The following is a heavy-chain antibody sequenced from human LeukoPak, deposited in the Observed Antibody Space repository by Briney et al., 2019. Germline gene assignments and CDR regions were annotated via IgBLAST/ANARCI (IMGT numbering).Heavy chain of an antibody. CDR1: GYTFTGYY. J-gene: IGHJ4*02. D-gene: IGHD1-26*01. V-gene: IGHV1-2*02. CDR3: ARGHIVGATDFDY. Sequence: ASVKVSCKASGYTFTGYYMHWVRQAPGQGLEWMGWINPNSGGTNYAQKLQGRVTMTRDTSISTAYMELSRLRSDDTAVYYCARGHIVGATDFDYWGQGTLVTVSS. CDR2: INPNSGGT.